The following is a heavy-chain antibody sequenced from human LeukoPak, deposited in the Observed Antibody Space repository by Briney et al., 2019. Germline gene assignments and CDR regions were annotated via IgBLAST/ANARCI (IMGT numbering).Heavy chain of an antibody. CDR1: GGSISSGDYY. CDR3: ARFHSSSREDWFDP. J-gene: IGHJ5*02. CDR2: IYYSGST. V-gene: IGHV4-30-4*08. Sequence: PSQTLSLTCTVSGGSISSGDYYWSWIRQPPGKGLEWIGYIYYSGSTYYNPSLKSRVTISVDTSKNQFSLKLSSVTAADTAVYYCARFHSSSREDWFDPWGQGTLVTVSS. D-gene: IGHD6-13*01.